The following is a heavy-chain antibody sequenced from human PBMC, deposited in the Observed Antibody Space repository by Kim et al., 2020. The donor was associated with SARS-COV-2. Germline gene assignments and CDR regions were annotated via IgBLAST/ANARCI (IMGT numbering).Heavy chain of an antibody. CDR1: GGTSSTYA. D-gene: IGHD2-15*01. J-gene: IGHJ6*03. Sequence: SVKVSCEASGGTSSTYAITWVRQAPGQGLEWMGRIIPIVGITNYAQNFQGRVTITADTFTGTLYMELSGLRSEDTAVYYCARAVTAGTRHYYYMDF. CDR3: ARAVTAGTRHYYYMDF. V-gene: IGHV1-69*04. CDR2: IIPIVGIT.